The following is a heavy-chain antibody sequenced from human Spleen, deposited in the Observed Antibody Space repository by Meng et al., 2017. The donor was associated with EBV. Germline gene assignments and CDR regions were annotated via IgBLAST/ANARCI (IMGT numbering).Heavy chain of an antibody. CDR3: ARSATGWFFYYNY. CDR1: VASTTTGGYS. V-gene: IGHV4-30-2*01. J-gene: IGHJ4*02. D-gene: IGHD2-15*01. Sequence: LPESGSGLGWPSQPLPLPCSVSVASTTTGGYSWCWVRQPPGKGMEWIGHIYHSWSTYYNPSVKSRVIMSVASSKNQFSLKFSSETAADTAVYYCARSATGWFFYYNYWGQGTLVTVSS. CDR2: IYHSWST.